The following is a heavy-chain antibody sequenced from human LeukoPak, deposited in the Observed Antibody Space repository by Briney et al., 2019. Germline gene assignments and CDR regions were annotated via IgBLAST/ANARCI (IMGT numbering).Heavy chain of an antibody. Sequence: SETLSLTCTVSGGSISSYYWSWIRQPAGKGLEWIGRIYTSGSTNYNPSLKSRVTMSVDTSKNQFSLKLSSVTAAVTAVYYCARYRTYYDILTGYYEEGAFDIWGQGTMVTVSS. CDR1: GGSISSYY. D-gene: IGHD3-9*01. J-gene: IGHJ3*02. CDR2: IYTSGST. V-gene: IGHV4-4*07. CDR3: ARYRTYYDILTGYYEEGAFDI.